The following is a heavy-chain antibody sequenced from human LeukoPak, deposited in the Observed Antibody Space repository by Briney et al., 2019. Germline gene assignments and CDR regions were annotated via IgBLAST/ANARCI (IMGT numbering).Heavy chain of an antibody. Sequence: SVKVSCKASGGTFSSYAISWVRQAPGQGLEWMGRIIPIFGTANYAQKLQGRVTITTDESTSTAYMELSSLRSEDTAVYYCATTRGSYYYYYMDVWGKGTTVAVSS. J-gene: IGHJ6*03. CDR1: GGTFSSYA. D-gene: IGHD5-24*01. V-gene: IGHV1-69*05. CDR3: ATTRGSYYYYYMDV. CDR2: IIPIFGTA.